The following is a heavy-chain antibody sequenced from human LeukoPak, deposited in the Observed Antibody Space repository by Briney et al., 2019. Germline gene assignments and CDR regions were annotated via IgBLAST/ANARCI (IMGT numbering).Heavy chain of an antibody. CDR3: ARLQLWMFRATYYYDSSGYYPPKYYFGY. V-gene: IGHV4-39*01. J-gene: IGHJ4*02. CDR1: GGSISSSSYY. Sequence: PSETLSLTCTVSGGSISSSSYYWGWIRQPPGKGLEWIGSIYYSGSTYYNPSLKSRVTISVDTSKNQFSLKLSSVTAADTAVYYCARLQLWMFRATYYYDSSGYYPPKYYFGYWGQGTLVTVSS. D-gene: IGHD3-22*01. CDR2: IYYSGST.